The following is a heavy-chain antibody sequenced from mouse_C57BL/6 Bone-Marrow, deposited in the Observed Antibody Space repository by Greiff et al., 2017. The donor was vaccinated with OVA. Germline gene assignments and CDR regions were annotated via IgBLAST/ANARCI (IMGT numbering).Heavy chain of an antibody. CDR2: INPYNGGT. CDR3: ARRRDWDYLDY. D-gene: IGHD4-1*01. CDR1: GYTFTDYY. J-gene: IGHJ2*01. V-gene: IGHV1-19*01. Sequence: EVKLQESGPVLVKPGASVKMSCKASGYTFTDYYMNWVKQSHGKSLEWIGVINPYNGGTSYNQKFKGKATLTVDKSSSTAYMELNSLTSEDSAVYYCARRRDWDYLDYWGQGTTLTVSS.